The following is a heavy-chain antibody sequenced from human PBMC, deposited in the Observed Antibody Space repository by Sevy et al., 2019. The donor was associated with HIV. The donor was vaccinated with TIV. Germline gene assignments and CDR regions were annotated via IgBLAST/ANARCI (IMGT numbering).Heavy chain of an antibody. V-gene: IGHV3-23*01. CDR3: AKGTLVVPTVIYYYYGMSV. D-gene: IGHD2-2*02. J-gene: IGHJ6*02. CDR2: ISHSGDGT. Sequence: GGCLRLSCAASGFTFSSYAMSWVRQAPGKGLEWVSAISHSGDGTYYADSVKGRFTNSRDNSKNTLYLEMNSLRAEDTAVYYCAKGTLVVPTVIYYYYGMSVWGQGTTVTVSS. CDR1: GFTFSSYA.